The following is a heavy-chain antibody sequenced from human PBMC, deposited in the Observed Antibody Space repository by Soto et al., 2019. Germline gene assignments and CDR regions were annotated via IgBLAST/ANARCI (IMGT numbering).Heavy chain of an antibody. CDR2: IYHSGST. CDR3: ASAFGSSGYR. D-gene: IGHD3-22*01. Sequence: QLQLQESGSGLVKPSQTLSLTCAVSGGSISSGGYSWSWIRQPPGKGLEWIGYIYHSGSTYYNPSLQRRVNISVDRSKNQFSLKLSSVTAADTAVYYCASAFGSSGYRWGQGTLVTVSS. CDR1: GGSISSGGYS. V-gene: IGHV4-30-2*01. J-gene: IGHJ4*02.